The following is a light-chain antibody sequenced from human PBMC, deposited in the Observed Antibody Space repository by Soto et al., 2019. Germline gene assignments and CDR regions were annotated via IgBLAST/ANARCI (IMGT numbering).Light chain of an antibody. CDR1: QGIRSW. V-gene: IGKV1-12*01. CDR3: QQANSFPIT. J-gene: IGKJ5*01. Sequence: DIQMTQSPSSVSASVGDRVTITCRASQGIRSWLAWYQQKPGKAPKLLIYAASSLQSGVLSRFSGSGSGTDFTLTISSLQPEDFATYYCQQANSFPITFGQGTRLEIK. CDR2: AAS.